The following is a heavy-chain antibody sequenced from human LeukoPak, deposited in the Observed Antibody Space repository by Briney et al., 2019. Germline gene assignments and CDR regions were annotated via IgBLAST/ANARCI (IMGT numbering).Heavy chain of an antibody. V-gene: IGHV1-69*13. CDR3: AREGPPRDP. Sequence: ASVKVSCKASGYTFTSYGISWVRQAPGQGLEWMGGIIPIFGTANYAQKFQGRVTITADESTSTAYMELSSLRSEDTAVYYCAREGPPRDPWGQGTLVTVSS. CDR2: IIPIFGTA. CDR1: GYTFTSYG. J-gene: IGHJ5*02.